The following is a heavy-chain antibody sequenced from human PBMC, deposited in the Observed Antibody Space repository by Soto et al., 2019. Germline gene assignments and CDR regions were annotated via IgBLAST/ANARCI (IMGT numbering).Heavy chain of an antibody. D-gene: IGHD6-13*01. CDR2: ISYDGSNK. CDR3: AKDPRLAAAGPNWFDP. CDR1: GFTFSSYW. J-gene: IGHJ5*02. Sequence: VQLVESGGGLVQPGGSLRLSCAASGFTFSSYWMHWVRQAPGKGLEWVAVISYDGSNKYYADSVKGRFTISRDNSKNTLYLQMNSLRAEDTAVYYCAKDPRLAAAGPNWFDPWGQGTLVTVSS. V-gene: IGHV3-30*18.